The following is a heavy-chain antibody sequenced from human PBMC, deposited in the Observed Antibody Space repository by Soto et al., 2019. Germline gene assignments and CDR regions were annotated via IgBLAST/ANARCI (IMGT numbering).Heavy chain of an antibody. CDR1: GGSISSGGYY. Sequence: SETLSLTCTASGGSISSGGYYWSWIRQHPGKGLEWIGYIYYSGSTYYNPSLKSRVTISVDTSKNQFSLKLNSVTAADTAVYYCARDAGGYDLGTFDYWGQGTLVTVSS. D-gene: IGHD5-12*01. CDR3: ARDAGGYDLGTFDY. V-gene: IGHV4-31*03. J-gene: IGHJ4*02. CDR2: IYYSGST.